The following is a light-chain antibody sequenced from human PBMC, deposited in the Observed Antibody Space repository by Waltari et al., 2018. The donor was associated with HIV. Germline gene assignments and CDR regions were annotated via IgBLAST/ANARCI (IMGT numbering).Light chain of an antibody. Sequence: QSALTQPASVSGFLGQSINISCTGISTDSRFYQYVSWYQQYPGKIPRLIIFDINNPPSGVSDRFSGAKSGNSASLTFSGLQSGDEAHYYCASNRLDYTLIFGGGTKLTVL. V-gene: IGLV2-14*03. CDR3: ASNRLDYTLI. J-gene: IGLJ2*01. CDR1: STDSRFYQY. CDR2: DIN.